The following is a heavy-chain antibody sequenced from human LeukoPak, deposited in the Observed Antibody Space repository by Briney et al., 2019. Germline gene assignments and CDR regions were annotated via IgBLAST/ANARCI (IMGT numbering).Heavy chain of an antibody. Sequence: GGSLILSCEASGFTFNTYSMNWARQAPGKGLEWVSSIDSSGGYMFYADSVKGRFIISRDNAKNSPYLQMNSLRAEDTAVYYCVRSAKTFDYWGQGTLVTVSS. J-gene: IGHJ4*02. CDR1: GFTFNTYS. CDR3: VRSAKTFDY. CDR2: IDSSGGYM. V-gene: IGHV3-21*01.